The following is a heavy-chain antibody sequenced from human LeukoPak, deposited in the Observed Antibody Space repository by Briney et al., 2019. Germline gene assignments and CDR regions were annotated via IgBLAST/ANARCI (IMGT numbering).Heavy chain of an antibody. CDR3: ARLLPYSSDAFDI. CDR1: GFSLTTSGMG. D-gene: IGHD4-11*01. Sequence: VSGPTLVNPTQTLTMTCTFSGFSLTTSGMGVVWIRQPPGQALERLALIYWDDDKRYSPSLKSRLTITKDTSKTQVVLTMTNMNPVDTDTFYCARLLPYSSDAFDIWGQGTMVTVSS. J-gene: IGHJ3*02. CDR2: IYWDDDK. V-gene: IGHV2-5*02.